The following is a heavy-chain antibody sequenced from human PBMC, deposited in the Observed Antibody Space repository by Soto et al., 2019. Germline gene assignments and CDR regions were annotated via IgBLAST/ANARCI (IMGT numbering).Heavy chain of an antibody. D-gene: IGHD4-17*01. CDR2: MNPNSGNT. CDR3: ARRQRSGDGWDYYYYYGMDV. Sequence: QVQLVQSGAEVKKPGASVKVSCKASGYTFTSYDINWVRQATGQGLEWMGWMNPNSGNTGYAQKFQGRVTMTRNTSISTAYMELSSLRSEDTAVYYCARRQRSGDGWDYYYYYGMDVWGQGTTVTVSS. CDR1: GYTFTSYD. J-gene: IGHJ6*02. V-gene: IGHV1-8*01.